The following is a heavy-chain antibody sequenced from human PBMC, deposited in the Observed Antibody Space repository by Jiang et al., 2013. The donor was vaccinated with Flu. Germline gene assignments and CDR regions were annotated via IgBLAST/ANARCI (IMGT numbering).Heavy chain of an antibody. CDR3: ARERVLTAVADSTFFYDYGMDV. V-gene: IGHV1-46*03. D-gene: IGHD6-19*01. J-gene: IGHJ6*02. CDR1: GYTFTSYY. CDR2: INPSGGST. Sequence: SGAEVKKPGASVKVSCKASGYTFTSYYMHWVRQAPGQGLEWMGIINPSGGSTIYAQNFQGRVTMTRDTSTSTVYMELSSLRSGDTAVYYCARERVLTAVADSTFFYDYGMDVWGQGTTVTVSS.